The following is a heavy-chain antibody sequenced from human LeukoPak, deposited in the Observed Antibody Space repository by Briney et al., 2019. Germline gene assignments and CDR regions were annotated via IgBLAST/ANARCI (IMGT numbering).Heavy chain of an antibody. V-gene: IGHV3-15*01. CDR3: TTGITYYDFWSGYVAFDI. D-gene: IGHD3-3*01. J-gene: IGHJ3*02. CDR1: GFTLTNAW. Sequence: GGSLRLSCEASGFTLTNAWMTWVRQAPGKGLEWVGRIRSKTSGGTTDYAAPVKGRFTISRDDSKNTLYLQMNSLKTEDTAVYYCTTGITYYDFWSGYVAFDIWGQGTMVTVSS. CDR2: IRSKTSGGTT.